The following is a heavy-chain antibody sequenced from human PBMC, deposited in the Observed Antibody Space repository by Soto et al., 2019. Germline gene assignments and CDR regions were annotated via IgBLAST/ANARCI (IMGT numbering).Heavy chain of an antibody. CDR3: AKDHVWVLWFGELLRAPDY. D-gene: IGHD3-10*01. J-gene: IGHJ4*02. CDR2: ISYDGSNK. V-gene: IGHV3-30*18. CDR1: GFTFSSYG. Sequence: GGSLRLSCAASGFTFSSYGMHWVRQAPGKGLEWVAVISYDGSNKYYADSVKGRFTISRDNSKNTLYLQMNSLRAEDTAVYYCAKDHVWVLWFGELLRAPDYWGQGTLVTVSS.